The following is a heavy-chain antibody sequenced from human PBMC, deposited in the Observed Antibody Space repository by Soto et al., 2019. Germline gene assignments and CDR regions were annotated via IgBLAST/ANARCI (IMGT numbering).Heavy chain of an antibody. CDR1: GGSVSSGSYY. Sequence: PSETLSLTCTVSGGSVSSGSYYWSWIRQPPGKGLEWIGYIYYSGSTNYNPSLKSRVTISVDTSKNQFSLKLSSVTAADTAVYYCARGRFLADYYYYGMDVWGQGTTVTVSS. V-gene: IGHV4-61*01. CDR3: ARGRFLADYYYYGMDV. CDR2: IYYSGST. D-gene: IGHD3-3*01. J-gene: IGHJ6*02.